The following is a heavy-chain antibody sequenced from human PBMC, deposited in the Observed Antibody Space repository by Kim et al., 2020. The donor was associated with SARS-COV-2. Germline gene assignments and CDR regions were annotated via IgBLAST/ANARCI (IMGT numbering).Heavy chain of an antibody. D-gene: IGHD2-15*01. CDR1: GYTFSSYD. CDR3: ARAREVVVAAYWYFDL. Sequence: ASVKVSCKPSGYTFSSYDINWVRQAPGQGLEWMGWISTYNGDRKYAQKFQGRVTMTTDTSTSTVYMELRSLRSDDTAVYYCARAREVVVAAYWYFDLWGR. CDR2: ISTYNGDR. J-gene: IGHJ2*01. V-gene: IGHV1-18*01.